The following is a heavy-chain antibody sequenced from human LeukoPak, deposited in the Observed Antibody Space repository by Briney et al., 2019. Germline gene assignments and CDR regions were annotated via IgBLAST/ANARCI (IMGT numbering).Heavy chain of an antibody. J-gene: IGHJ6*02. CDR2: INHSGST. CDR3: ASRLDGDYVSGYNYGMDV. Sequence: SETLSLTCAVYGGSFSGYYWSWIRQPPGKGLEWIGEINHSGSTNYNPSLKSRVTISVDTSKNQFSLKLSSVTVADTAVYYCASRLDGDYVSGYNYGMDVWGQGTTVTVSS. D-gene: IGHD4-17*01. CDR1: GGSFSGYY. V-gene: IGHV4-34*01.